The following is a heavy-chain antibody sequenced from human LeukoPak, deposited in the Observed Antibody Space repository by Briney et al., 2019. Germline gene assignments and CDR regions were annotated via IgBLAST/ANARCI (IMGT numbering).Heavy chain of an antibody. CDR1: GFTFSGSA. Sequence: GGSLRLSCAASGFTFSGSAMHWVRQASGKGLEWVGRIRSKANSYATAYAASVKGRFTISRDDSKNTAYLQMNSLKTEDTAVYYCTRQGSLGIAVAGTDYWGQGTLVTVSS. D-gene: IGHD6-19*01. CDR3: TRQGSLGIAVAGTDY. CDR2: IRSKANSYAT. J-gene: IGHJ4*02. V-gene: IGHV3-73*01.